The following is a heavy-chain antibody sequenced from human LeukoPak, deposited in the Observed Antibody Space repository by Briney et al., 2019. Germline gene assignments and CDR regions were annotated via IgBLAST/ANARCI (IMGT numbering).Heavy chain of an antibody. CDR2: IFYSGNT. D-gene: IGHD6-19*01. J-gene: IGHJ4*02. Sequence: SETLSLTCNVSGGSISSYYWSWIRQPPGKGLEWIGSIFYSGNTYYNASLKSRVTISVDTSKNHFSLKLSSVTSADTAVYYCARRSSGGGLFDYWGQGTLVTVSS. CDR1: GGSISSYY. CDR3: ARRSSGGGLFDY. V-gene: IGHV4-59*05.